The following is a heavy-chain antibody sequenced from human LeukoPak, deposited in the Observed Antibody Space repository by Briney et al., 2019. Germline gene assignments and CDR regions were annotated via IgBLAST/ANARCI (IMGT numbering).Heavy chain of an antibody. Sequence: PSETLSPTCTVSGGSISSYYWSWIRQPPGKGLEWIGYIYYSGSTNYNPSLKSRVTISVDTSKNQFSLKLSSVTAADTAVYYCARDQRDYYDSSGYYPLGYWGQGTLVTVSS. CDR2: IYYSGST. CDR3: ARDQRDYYDSSGYYPLGY. CDR1: GGSISSYY. J-gene: IGHJ4*02. D-gene: IGHD3-22*01. V-gene: IGHV4-59*01.